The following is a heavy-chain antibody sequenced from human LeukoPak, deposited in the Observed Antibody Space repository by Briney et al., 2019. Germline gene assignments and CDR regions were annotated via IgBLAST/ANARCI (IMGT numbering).Heavy chain of an antibody. CDR2: MNPNSGNT. CDR3: ARAMATVTTSEADY. D-gene: IGHD4-17*01. CDR1: GYTFTSYD. Sequence: GASVKVSCKASGYTFTSYDINWVRQATGQGLEWMGYMNPNSGNTVYAQKFQGRVTMTRNISISTAYMELSSLRSEDTAVYYCARAMATVTTSEADYWGQGTLVTVSS. V-gene: IGHV1-8*01. J-gene: IGHJ4*02.